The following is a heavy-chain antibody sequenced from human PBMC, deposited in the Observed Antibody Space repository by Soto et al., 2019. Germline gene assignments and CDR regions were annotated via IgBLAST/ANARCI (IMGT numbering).Heavy chain of an antibody. CDR2: IDPSDSYT. J-gene: IGHJ3*02. D-gene: IGHD6-6*01. V-gene: IGHV5-10-1*01. Sequence: GESLKISCKGSGYSFTRYWISWVREMPGKGLEWMGRIDPSDSYTNYSPSFQGHVTISADKSISTAYLQWSSLKASDTAMYYCARRGQLVLDAFDIWGQGTMVTVSS. CDR3: ARRGQLVLDAFDI. CDR1: GYSFTRYW.